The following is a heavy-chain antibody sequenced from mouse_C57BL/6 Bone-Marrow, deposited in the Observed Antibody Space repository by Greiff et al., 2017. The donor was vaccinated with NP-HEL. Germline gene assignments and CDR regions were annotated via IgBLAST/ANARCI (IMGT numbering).Heavy chain of an antibody. CDR2: INPGSGGT. CDR1: GYAFTNYL. Sequence: VQLQQSGVELVRPGTSVKVSCKASGYAFTNYLIEWVKQRPGQGLEWIGVINPGSGGTNYNEKFKGKATLTADKSSSTAYMQLSSLTSEDSAVYFCARSGYYGSSYDWFAYWGQGTLVTVSA. CDR3: ARSGYYGSSYDWFAY. V-gene: IGHV1-54*01. J-gene: IGHJ3*01. D-gene: IGHD1-1*01.